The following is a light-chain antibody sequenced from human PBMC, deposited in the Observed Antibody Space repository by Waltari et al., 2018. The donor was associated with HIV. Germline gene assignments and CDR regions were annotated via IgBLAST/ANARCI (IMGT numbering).Light chain of an antibody. V-gene: IGKV3D-20*01. CDR1: QSVSNNY. J-gene: IGKJ2*01. CDR2: DAS. CDR3: HQFGSSTSYT. Sequence: ELVLTQSPATLSLSPGERAPLSCGASQSVSNNYLAWYQQKPGLAPRLLIYDASTRATGIPDRFSGSGSGTDFTLTISRLEPEDFAVYYCHQFGSSTSYTFGQGTKLEIK.